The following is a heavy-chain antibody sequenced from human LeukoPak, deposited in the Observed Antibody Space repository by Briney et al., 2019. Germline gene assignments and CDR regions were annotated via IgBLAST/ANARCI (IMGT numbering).Heavy chain of an antibody. CDR3: ARAWAAAGHYYYYGMDV. D-gene: IGHD6-13*01. CDR1: GDSVSSNSAA. V-gene: IGHV6-1*01. CDR2: TYYRSKWYN. Sequence: SQTLSLTCALSGDSVSSNSAAWNWIRQSPSRGLEWLGRTYYRSKWYNDYAVSVKSRITINPDTSKNQFSLQLNSVTPEDTAVYYCARAWAAAGHYYYYGMDVWGQGTTVTVSS. J-gene: IGHJ6*02.